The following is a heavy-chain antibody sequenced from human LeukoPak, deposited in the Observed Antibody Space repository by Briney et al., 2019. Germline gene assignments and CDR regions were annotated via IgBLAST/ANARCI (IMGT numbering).Heavy chain of an antibody. Sequence: PSETLSLTCTVSGGSISSYYWSWIRQPPGEGLEWIGYIYYSGSTNYNPSLKSRVTISVDTSKNQFSLKLSSVTAADTAVYYCARAGYSFATGYYFDYWGQGTLVTVSS. CDR2: IYYSGST. V-gene: IGHV4-59*08. D-gene: IGHD3-9*01. J-gene: IGHJ4*02. CDR3: ARAGYSFATGYYFDY. CDR1: GGSISSYY.